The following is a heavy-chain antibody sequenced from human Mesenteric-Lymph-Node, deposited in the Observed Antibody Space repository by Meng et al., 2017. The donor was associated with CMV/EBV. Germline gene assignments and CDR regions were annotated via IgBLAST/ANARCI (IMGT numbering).Heavy chain of an antibody. V-gene: IGHV3-33*01. CDR1: GVTFNKYG. CDR2: IWSNGWTT. CDR3: AGDGGGMPFDP. J-gene: IGHJ5*02. D-gene: IGHD3-16*01. Sequence: SCVAYGVTFNKYGMHWVRQAPGKGLEWVAVIWSNGWTTDYADSVKGRFTISRDNSKNTLYLQMNGLRAEDTAVYYCAGDGGGMPFDPWGRGTLVTVSS.